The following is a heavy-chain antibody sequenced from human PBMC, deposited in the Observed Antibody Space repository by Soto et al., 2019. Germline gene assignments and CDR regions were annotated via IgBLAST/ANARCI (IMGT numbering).Heavy chain of an antibody. J-gene: IGHJ3*02. CDR3: ARGITRNAFDI. D-gene: IGHD3-10*01. Sequence: GGSMRLSCAASGFTFSSYWMHWVRQAPGKGLVWVSRINSDGSSTSYADSVKGRFTISRDNAKNTLYLQMNSLRAEDTAVYYCARGITRNAFDIWGQGTMVTVSS. CDR1: GFTFSSYW. CDR2: INSDGSST. V-gene: IGHV3-74*01.